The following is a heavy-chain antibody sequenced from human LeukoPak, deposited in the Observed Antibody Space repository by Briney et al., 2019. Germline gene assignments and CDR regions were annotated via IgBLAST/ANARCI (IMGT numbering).Heavy chain of an antibody. V-gene: IGHV3-49*04. D-gene: IGHD5-18*01. CDR1: GFTFGNYA. Sequence: PGGSLTLSCTASGFTFGNYAMSWVRQAPGKGLEWVGFIRSKAYGGTTEYAASVKGRFTISRDDYKSIAYLQMNSLKTEDTAVYYCTGGYSYGLKIDAFDIWGQGTMVTVSS. CDR2: IRSKAYGGTT. CDR3: TGGYSYGLKIDAFDI. J-gene: IGHJ3*02.